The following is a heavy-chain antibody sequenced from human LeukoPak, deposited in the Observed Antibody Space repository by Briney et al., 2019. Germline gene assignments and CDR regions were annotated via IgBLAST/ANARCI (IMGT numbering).Heavy chain of an antibody. Sequence: PGGSLRLSCAASGFTFSSYGMHWVRQAPGKGLEWVAVISYDGSNKYYADSVKGRFTISRDNSKNTLYLQMNSLRAEDTAVYYCAKDLTLYSSSWTPEGGSVDYWGQGTLVTVSS. CDR1: GFTFSSYG. V-gene: IGHV3-30*18. D-gene: IGHD6-13*01. CDR3: AKDLTLYSSSWTPEGGSVDY. CDR2: ISYDGSNK. J-gene: IGHJ4*02.